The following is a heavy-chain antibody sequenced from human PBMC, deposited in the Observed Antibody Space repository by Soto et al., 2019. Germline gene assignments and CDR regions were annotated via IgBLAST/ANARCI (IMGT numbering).Heavy chain of an antibody. J-gene: IGHJ4*02. CDR1: GYTFTSYA. CDR2: INADNGDT. V-gene: IGHV1-3*01. CDR3: ARELQGLYYFDF. Sequence: GASVKVSCKTSGYTFTSYAIHWVRQAPGQRLEWMGWINADNGDTKYSRKFSGRVTITRDTSANTAFMELSSLRSEDTAMYYCARELQGLYYFDFWGQGTLVTVSS. D-gene: IGHD4-4*01.